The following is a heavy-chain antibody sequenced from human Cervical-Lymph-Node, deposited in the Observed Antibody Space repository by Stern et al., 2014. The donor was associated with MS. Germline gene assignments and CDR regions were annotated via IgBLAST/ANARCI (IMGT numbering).Heavy chain of an antibody. CDR1: GFTFSYYG. V-gene: IGHV3-33*01. J-gene: IGHJ6*02. CDR3: ARDSRDYLNYYGLDV. D-gene: IGHD4-17*01. Sequence: VQLVESGGGVVQPGRSLRLACATSGFTFSYYGMAWVRQAPGQGPGWGPPLWYEENKTYYTDSVKGRFTISRDTSKNTLYLQMDNLRAEDTAVYYCARDSRDYLNYYGLDVWGQGTTVTVS. CDR2: LWYEENKT.